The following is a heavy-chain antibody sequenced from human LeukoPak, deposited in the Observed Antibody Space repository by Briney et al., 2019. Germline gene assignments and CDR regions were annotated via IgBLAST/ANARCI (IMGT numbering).Heavy chain of an antibody. J-gene: IGHJ5*02. D-gene: IGHD3-9*01. Sequence: SETLSLTCAVYIDSFSNYHWNWIRQTPAKGMEWIGEVNESGGTNISPSLRSRVTMSVDTSKNQFSLKLSSVTAADTAVYYCARGPGAYYDINWFDPWGQGTLVTVSS. CDR2: VNESGGT. V-gene: IGHV4-34*01. CDR3: ARGPGAYYDINWFDP. CDR1: IDSFSNYH.